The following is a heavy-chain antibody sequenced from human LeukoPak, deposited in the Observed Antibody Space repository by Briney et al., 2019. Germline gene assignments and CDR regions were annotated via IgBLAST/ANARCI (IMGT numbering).Heavy chain of an antibody. V-gene: IGHV4-39*01. Sequence: SETLSLTCSVSGDSISSNYYYWGWIRQPPGKGLEWIGSINYSGSTHYHPSLKSRVTISVDTSKTQFSLKVNSVAAADTAVYYCARHADGHNLITAFDIWGQGTMATVSS. CDR1: GDSISSNYYY. J-gene: IGHJ3*02. CDR2: INYSGST. D-gene: IGHD3-10*01. CDR3: ARHADGHNLITAFDI.